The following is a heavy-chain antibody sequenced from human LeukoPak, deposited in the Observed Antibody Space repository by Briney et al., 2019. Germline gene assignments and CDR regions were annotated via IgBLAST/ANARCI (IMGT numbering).Heavy chain of an antibody. V-gene: IGHV4-4*07. D-gene: IGHD6-6*01. CDR2: IYSSGST. J-gene: IGHJ4*02. CDR1: GGSINSFY. Sequence: PSETLSLICTVSGGSINSFYWTWIRQPAGKGLEWIGRIYSSGSTNFNPSLKSRVTMSVDTSKNQYSLRLSSVTAADTAAYFCARENWRSKSIDFDSWGQGTLVTVSS. CDR3: ARENWRSKSIDFDS.